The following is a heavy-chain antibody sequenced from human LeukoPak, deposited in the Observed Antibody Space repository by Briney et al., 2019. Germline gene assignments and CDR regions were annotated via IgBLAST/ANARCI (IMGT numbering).Heavy chain of an antibody. D-gene: IGHD6-13*01. J-gene: IGHJ4*02. CDR1: GFTFSSYA. CDR2: TSGSGGST. CDR3: AKGMSRRGAAADY. V-gene: IGHV3-23*01. Sequence: PGGSLRLSCAASGFTFSSYAMSWVRQAPGKGLEWVSATSGSGGSTYYADSVKGRFTISRDNSKNTLYLQMNSLRAEDTAVYYCAKGMSRRGAAADYWGQGTLVTVSS.